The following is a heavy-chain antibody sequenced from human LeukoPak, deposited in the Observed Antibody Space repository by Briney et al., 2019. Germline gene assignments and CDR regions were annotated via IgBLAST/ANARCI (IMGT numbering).Heavy chain of an antibody. CDR2: IYTSGST. CDR1: GGSISSYH. D-gene: IGHD3-10*01. J-gene: IGHJ4*02. CDR3: ARVGRFGELFFDY. Sequence: SETLSLTCTVSGGSISSYHWSWIRQPAGKALEWIGRIYTSGSTNYNPSLKSRVTMSEDTSKNQFSLRLYSVTAADTAVYYCARVGRFGELFFDYWGQGTLVTVSS. V-gene: IGHV4-4*07.